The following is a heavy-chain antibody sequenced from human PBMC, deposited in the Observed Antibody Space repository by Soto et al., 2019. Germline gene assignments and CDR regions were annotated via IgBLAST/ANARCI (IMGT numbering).Heavy chain of an antibody. CDR3: SIPSDGDSSSWVYEVLAF. J-gene: IGHJ3*01. V-gene: IGHV1-69*02. CDR2: IIPILGIA. CDR1: GGTFNSYT. D-gene: IGHD6-13*01. Sequence: SVEVTCEASGGTFNSYTISWVRQAPGQGLEWMGRIIPILGIANYAQKFQGRVTITADKSTSTAYMELSSLKSEDTAVYYFSIPSDGDSSSWVYEVLAFWGKGTMVPVS.